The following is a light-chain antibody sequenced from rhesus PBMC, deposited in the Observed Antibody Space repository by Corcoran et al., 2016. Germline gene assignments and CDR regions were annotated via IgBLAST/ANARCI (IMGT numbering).Light chain of an antibody. J-gene: IGKJ1*01. V-gene: IGKV3S9*01. Sequence: EIVMTQSPATLSLSPGERATLSCRASQSVSSYVAWYQQKPEQAPRLLIYGVSSRATGIPDRFSGSGCVTAFTLIISSRGPEDVGVYYCQQYNNWNRAFGQGTKVEIK. CDR1: QSVSSY. CDR2: GVS. CDR3: QQYNNWNRA.